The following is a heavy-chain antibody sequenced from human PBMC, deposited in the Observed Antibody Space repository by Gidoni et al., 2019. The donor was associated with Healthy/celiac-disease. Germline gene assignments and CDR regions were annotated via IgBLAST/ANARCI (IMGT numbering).Heavy chain of an antibody. J-gene: IGHJ4*02. D-gene: IGHD3-3*01. CDR1: GFSLSTSGVG. V-gene: IGHV2-5*02. CDR2: IYWDDDK. Sequence: QITLKESGPTLVKPTQTLTLTCTFSGFSLSTSGVGVGWIRQPPGKALEWLAIIYWDDDKRYSPSLKSRLTITKDTSKNQVVLTMTNMDPVDTATYYCAHRAGNYDFWSGYFIPTKSYYFDYWGQGTLVTVSS. CDR3: AHRAGNYDFWSGYFIPTKSYYFDY.